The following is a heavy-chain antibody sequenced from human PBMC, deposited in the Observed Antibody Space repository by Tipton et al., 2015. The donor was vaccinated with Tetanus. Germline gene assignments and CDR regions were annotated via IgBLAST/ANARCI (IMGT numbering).Heavy chain of an antibody. J-gene: IGHJ6*04. CDR3: ARERIEAFYAHGLDV. CDR2: IYYSGST. Sequence: TLSLTCTVSGGSISRYYWSWIRQPPGKGLEWIGYIYYSGSTNYNPSLKSRVTISVDTSKNQFSLKLRSVTAADTAIYYCARERIEAFYAHGLDVWGSGTTVTVPS. CDR1: GGSISRYY. D-gene: IGHD2/OR15-2a*01. V-gene: IGHV4-59*01.